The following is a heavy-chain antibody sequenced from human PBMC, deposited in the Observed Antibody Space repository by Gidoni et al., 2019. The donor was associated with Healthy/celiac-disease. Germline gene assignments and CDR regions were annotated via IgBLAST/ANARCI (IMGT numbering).Heavy chain of an antibody. CDR2: ISGSGGST. V-gene: IGHV3-23*01. D-gene: IGHD2-2*01. Sequence: EVQLLESGGGLVQPGGSLRLSGAASGLTFSSYAMSWVRQAPGKGLGWVSAISGSGGSTYSADSVKGRFTISRDNSKNTLYLQMNSLRAEDTAVYYCASRVPHDAFDIWGQGTMVTVSS. J-gene: IGHJ3*02. CDR3: ASRVPHDAFDI. CDR1: GLTFSSYA.